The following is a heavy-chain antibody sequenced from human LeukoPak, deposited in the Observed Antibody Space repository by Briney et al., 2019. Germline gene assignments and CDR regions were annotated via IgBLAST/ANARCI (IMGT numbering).Heavy chain of an antibody. Sequence: SGTLSLTCAVSGGSISSSNWWSWVRQPPGKGLEWIGEIYHSGSTNYNPSLKSRVTISVDKSKNQFSLKLSSVTAADTVVYYCARERRTKDYGSGSYSLDYWGQGTLVTVSS. CDR2: IYHSGST. D-gene: IGHD3-10*01. CDR1: GGSISSSNW. J-gene: IGHJ4*02. V-gene: IGHV4-4*02. CDR3: ARERRTKDYGSGSYSLDY.